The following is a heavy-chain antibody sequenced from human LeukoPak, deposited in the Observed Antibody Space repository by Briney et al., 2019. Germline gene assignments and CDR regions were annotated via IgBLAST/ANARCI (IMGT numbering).Heavy chain of an antibody. CDR1: GFTFSDYS. V-gene: IGHV3-48*01. J-gene: IGHJ4*02. CDR3: ARGESVLFDY. Sequence: GGSLRLSCAGSGFTFSDYSMNWVRQAPGKGLEWVSYISSGSSTIDNADSVKGRFTISRDNAKNSLYLQMNSLRAEDTAVYYCARGESVLFDYWGQGTLVTVSS. CDR2: ISSGSSTI.